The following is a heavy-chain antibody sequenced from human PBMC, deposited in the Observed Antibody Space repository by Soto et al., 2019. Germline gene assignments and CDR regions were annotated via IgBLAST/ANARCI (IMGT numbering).Heavy chain of an antibody. Sequence: QVQLVQSGAEVKKPGSSVKVSCKASGGTFSSYAISWVRQAPGQGLEWMGGIISIFGTADCAQKFQGRVTITADESTSTAYMELSSLRSEDTAVYYCAAAREVRYYYYGMDVWGQGTTVTVSS. CDR1: GGTFSSYA. D-gene: IGHD1-26*01. J-gene: IGHJ6*02. V-gene: IGHV1-69*12. CDR3: AAAREVRYYYYGMDV. CDR2: IISIFGTA.